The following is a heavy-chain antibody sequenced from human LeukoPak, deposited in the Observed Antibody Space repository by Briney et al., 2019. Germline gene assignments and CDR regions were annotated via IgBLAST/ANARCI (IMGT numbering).Heavy chain of an antibody. V-gene: IGHV3-66*01. D-gene: IGHD4-23*01. CDR2: IYSGGST. CDR3: ARGAYGGEEGMDV. J-gene: IGHJ6*02. CDR1: GFTVSSNY. Sequence: GGSLRLPCAASGFTVSSNYMSWVRQAPGKGLEWVSVIYSGGSTYYADSVKGRFTISRDNSKNTLYLQMNSLRAEDTAVYYCARGAYGGEEGMDVWGQGTTVTVSS.